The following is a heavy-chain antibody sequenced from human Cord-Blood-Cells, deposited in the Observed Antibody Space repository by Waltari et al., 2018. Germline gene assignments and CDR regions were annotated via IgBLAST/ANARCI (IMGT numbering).Heavy chain of an antibody. D-gene: IGHD1-26*01. Sequence: QVQLVQSGAEVKKPGASVTVHCKALGSTSTRYDFNWGRQATGQGLEWMGWMNPNSGNTGYAQKFQGRVTITRNTSISTAYMELSSLRSEDTAVYYCARLVGATNDYWGQGTLVTVSS. J-gene: IGHJ4*02. V-gene: IGHV1-8*03. CDR3: ARLVGATNDY. CDR2: MNPNSGNT. CDR1: GSTSTRYD.